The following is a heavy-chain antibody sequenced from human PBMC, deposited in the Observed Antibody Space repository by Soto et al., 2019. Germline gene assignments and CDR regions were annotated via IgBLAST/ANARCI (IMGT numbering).Heavy chain of an antibody. CDR2: INHSGST. J-gene: IGHJ4*02. Sequence: SETLSLTCAVYGGSFSGYYWSWIRQPPGKGLEWIGEINHSGSTNYNPSLKSRVTMSLDTSKNQFSLNLTSVTAADTAVYYCARSNWNFPFDYWGQGTLVTVSS. D-gene: IGHD1-7*01. V-gene: IGHV4-34*01. CDR1: GGSFSGYY. CDR3: ARSNWNFPFDY.